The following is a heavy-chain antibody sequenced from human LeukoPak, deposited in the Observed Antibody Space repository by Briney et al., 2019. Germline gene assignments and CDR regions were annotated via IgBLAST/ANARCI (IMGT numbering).Heavy chain of an antibody. Sequence: EASVKVSCKASGGTFSSYAISWVRQAPGQGLEWMGRIIPILGIANYAQKFQGRVTITADKSTSTAYMELSSLRSEDTAVYYCARDISPTLRLGGDYYYYGMDVWGQGTTVTVSS. CDR1: GGTFSSYA. V-gene: IGHV1-69*04. D-gene: IGHD3-16*01. CDR3: ARDISPTLRLGGDYYYYGMDV. CDR2: IIPILGIA. J-gene: IGHJ6*02.